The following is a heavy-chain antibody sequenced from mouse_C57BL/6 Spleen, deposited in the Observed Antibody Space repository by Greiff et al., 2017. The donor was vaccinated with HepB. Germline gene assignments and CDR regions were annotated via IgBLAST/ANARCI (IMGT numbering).Heavy chain of an antibody. D-gene: IGHD2-1*01. CDR2: IYPGSGST. V-gene: IGHV1-55*01. CDR3: ARVGIYYGNYGGY. CDR1: GYTFTSYW. J-gene: IGHJ2*01. Sequence: QVQLQQPGAELVKPGASVKMSCKASGYTFTSYWITWVKQRPGQGLEWIGDIYPGSGSTNYNEKFKSKATLTVDTSSSTAYMQRSSLTSEDSAVYYCARVGIYYGNYGGYWGQGTTLTVSS.